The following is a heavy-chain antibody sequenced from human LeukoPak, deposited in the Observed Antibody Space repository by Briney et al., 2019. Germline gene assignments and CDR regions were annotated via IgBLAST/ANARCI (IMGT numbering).Heavy chain of an antibody. D-gene: IGHD3-10*01. CDR2: ISSSGSTI. J-gene: IGHJ4*02. CDR3: AKTLKPLWFGELFAFDY. V-gene: IGHV3-11*01. Sequence: PGGSLRLSCAASRFTFSDYYMSWIRQAPGKGLEWVSYISSSGSTIYYADSVKGRFTISRDNAKNSLYLQMNSLRAEDTAVYYCAKTLKPLWFGELFAFDYWGQGTLVTVSS. CDR1: RFTFSDYY.